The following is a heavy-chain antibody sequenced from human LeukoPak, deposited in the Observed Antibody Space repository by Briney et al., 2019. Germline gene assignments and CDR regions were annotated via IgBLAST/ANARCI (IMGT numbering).Heavy chain of an antibody. D-gene: IGHD5-12*01. V-gene: IGHV3-74*01. CDR3: ARGPYGGYAVDY. CDR2: INNDESTT. Sequence: PGGSLRLSCAASGFTFNIYWMHWVRQAPGKGLVWVSGINNDESTTSYAVSVKGRFTISRDNVKNMLYLQMNSLRAEDTAVYYCARGPYGGYAVDYWGQGTLVTVSS. J-gene: IGHJ4*02. CDR1: GFTFNIYW.